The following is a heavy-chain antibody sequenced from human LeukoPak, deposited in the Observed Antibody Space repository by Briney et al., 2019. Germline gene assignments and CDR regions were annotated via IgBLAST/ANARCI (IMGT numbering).Heavy chain of an antibody. D-gene: IGHD1-26*01. CDR1: GFTFSTYG. Sequence: GGSLRLSCAASGFTFSTYGLHWVRQAPGKGLEWVAFIQYDGSNKYYADSVKGRFTISRDNSKNTLYLQMNSLRSEDTAIYYCAREGLGPAFSAWFDPWGQGTLVTVSS. V-gene: IGHV3-30*02. J-gene: IGHJ5*02. CDR3: AREGLGPAFSAWFDP. CDR2: IQYDGSNK.